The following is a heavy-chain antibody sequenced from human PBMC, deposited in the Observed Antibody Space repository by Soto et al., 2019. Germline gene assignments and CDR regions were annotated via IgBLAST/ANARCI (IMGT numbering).Heavy chain of an antibody. D-gene: IGHD3-10*01. CDR1: GFIFSNYG. V-gene: IGHV3-23*01. J-gene: IGHJ4*02. CDR2: TSGSGDTT. CDR3: GKDLGYDGSGIEI. Sequence: EVQLLESGGGLRQPGGSLRLSCAVSGFIFSNYGMSWVRQAPGKGLEWASATSGSGDTTYYADSVKGRFTISRDNSKNTLYVQMNSLRAEDTAVYYCGKDLGYDGSGIEIWGQGTLVTVSP.